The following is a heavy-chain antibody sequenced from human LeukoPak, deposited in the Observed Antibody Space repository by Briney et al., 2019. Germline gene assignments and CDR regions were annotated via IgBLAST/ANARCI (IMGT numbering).Heavy chain of an antibody. D-gene: IGHD3-10*01. Sequence: SETLSLTCTVSGGSISRYYWSWIRQPPGRGLERIAYISNSRATDYNPSLKSRVSISMDTSKNQFSLKLSSVTAADTAVYYCARTRPYYYGSGSYRPDAFDIWGQGTMVTVSS. CDR2: ISNSRAT. V-gene: IGHV4-59*01. CDR1: GGSISRYY. CDR3: ARTRPYYYGSGSYRPDAFDI. J-gene: IGHJ3*02.